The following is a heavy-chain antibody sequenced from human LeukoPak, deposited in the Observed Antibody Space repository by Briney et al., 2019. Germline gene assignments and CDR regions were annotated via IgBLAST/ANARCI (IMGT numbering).Heavy chain of an antibody. J-gene: IGHJ4*02. CDR1: GGSISSQY. D-gene: IGHD3-22*01. CDR3: ASSGYYWTFDY. V-gene: IGHV4-59*11. CDR2: IYYSGST. Sequence: SETLSLTWTVSGGSISSQYWSWIRQPPGKGLEWIGYIYYSGSTNYNPSLKSRVTISVDTSKNQFSLKLSSVTAADTAVYYCASSGYYWTFDYWGQGTLVTVSS.